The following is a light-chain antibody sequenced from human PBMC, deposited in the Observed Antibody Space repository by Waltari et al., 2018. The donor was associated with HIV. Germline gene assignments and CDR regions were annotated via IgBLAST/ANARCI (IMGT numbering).Light chain of an antibody. V-gene: IGLV1-47*01. CDR3: AAWDDSLSGVV. J-gene: IGLJ2*01. CDR2: RNN. Sequence: QSVLTQPPSASGTPGQRVTISCSGRRSNIGSNYVYWYHQLPGTAPKLLIYRNNLRPSGVPDRFSGSKSGTSASLAISGLRSEDEADYYCAAWDDSLSGVVFGGGTKLTVL. CDR1: RSNIGSNY.